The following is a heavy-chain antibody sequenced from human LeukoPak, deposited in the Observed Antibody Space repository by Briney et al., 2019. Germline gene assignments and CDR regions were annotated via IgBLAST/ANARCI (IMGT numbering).Heavy chain of an antibody. CDR1: GFTFSSYS. CDR3: ARDQAYSSSWYWYFQH. D-gene: IGHD6-13*01. J-gene: IGHJ1*01. CDR2: ISSSSSTI. V-gene: IGHV3-48*01. Sequence: GGSLRLSRAASGFTFSSYSMNWVRQAPGKGLEWVSYISSSSSTIYYADSVKGRFTISRDNAKNSLYLQMNSLRAEDTAVYYCARDQAYSSSWYWYFQHWGQGTLVTVSS.